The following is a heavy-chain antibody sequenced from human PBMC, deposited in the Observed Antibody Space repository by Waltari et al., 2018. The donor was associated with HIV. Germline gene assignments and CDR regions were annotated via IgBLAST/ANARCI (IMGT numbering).Heavy chain of an antibody. D-gene: IGHD6-13*01. V-gene: IGHV4-39*07. CDR2: IYYSGGT. Sequence: QLQLQESGPGLVKPSETLSLTCTVSGGSISSSSYYWGWIRQPPGKGLEWIGSIYYSGGTYYNPSLKSRVTISVDTSKNQFSLKLSSVTAADTAVYYCASARSSPYSSSRHYFDYWGQGTLVTVSS. CDR1: GGSISSSSYY. J-gene: IGHJ4*02. CDR3: ASARSSPYSSSRHYFDY.